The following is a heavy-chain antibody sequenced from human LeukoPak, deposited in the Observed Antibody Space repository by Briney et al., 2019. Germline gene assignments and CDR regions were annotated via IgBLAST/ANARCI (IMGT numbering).Heavy chain of an antibody. CDR2: IKSKTDGGTT. CDR3: TTDLGYCSSTSCRRLDY. CDR1: GFTFSNAW. D-gene: IGHD2-2*01. Sequence: GGSLRLSCAASGFTFSNAWMSWVRQAPGKGLEWVGRIKSKTDGGTTDYAAPVKGRFTISRDDSKNTLYPQMNSLKTEDTAVYYCTTDLGYCSSTSCRRLDYWGQGTLVTVSS. J-gene: IGHJ4*02. V-gene: IGHV3-15*01.